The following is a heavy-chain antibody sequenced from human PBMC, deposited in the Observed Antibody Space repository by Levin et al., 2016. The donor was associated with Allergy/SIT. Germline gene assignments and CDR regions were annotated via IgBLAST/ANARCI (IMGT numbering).Heavy chain of an antibody. CDR3: ARRHPYFYDNSGYYYFDY. V-gene: IGHV4-39*01. D-gene: IGHD3-22*01. CDR2: VYYTGST. Sequence: RQAPGKGLEWIGNVYYTGSTYYNPSLESRVTISVDTSKNQFSLNLSSATAADTAVYYCARRHPYFYDNSGYYYFDYWGLGTLVTVSS. J-gene: IGHJ4*02.